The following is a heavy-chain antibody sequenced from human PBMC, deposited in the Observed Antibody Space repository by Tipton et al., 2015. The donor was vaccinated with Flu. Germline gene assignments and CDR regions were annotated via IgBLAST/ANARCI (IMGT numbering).Heavy chain of an antibody. CDR1: GGFVSSYF. V-gene: IGHV4-59*02. Sequence: GLVKPSETLSLTCTVSGGFVSSYFWTWIRQAPGKGLEWIGYVHYSGSSNYSPSLKSRVAISLAASKNQFTLQLTCVTPADTAIYYCARAVVYARGYFFYSWGQGTLGNGSS. CDR3: ARAVVYARGYFFYS. CDR2: VHYSGSS. J-gene: IGHJ4*01. D-gene: IGHD2-2*01.